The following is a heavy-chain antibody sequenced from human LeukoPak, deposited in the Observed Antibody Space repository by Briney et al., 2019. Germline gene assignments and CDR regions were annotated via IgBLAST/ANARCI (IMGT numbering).Heavy chain of an antibody. V-gene: IGHV1-69*05. CDR2: IIPIFGTA. J-gene: IGHJ4*02. Sequence: ASVKVSCKASGGTFSSYAISWVRQAPGQGLEWMGGIIPIFGTANYAQKLQGRVTMTTDTSTSTAYMELRSLRSDDTAVYYCARAGTTMIADGYWGQGTLVTVSS. CDR3: ARAGTTMIADGY. CDR1: GGTFSSYA. D-gene: IGHD3-22*01.